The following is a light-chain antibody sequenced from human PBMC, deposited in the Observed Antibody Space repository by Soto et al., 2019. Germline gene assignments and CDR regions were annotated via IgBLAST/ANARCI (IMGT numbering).Light chain of an antibody. CDR3: QQRSNWPIT. V-gene: IGKV3-11*01. CDR2: DAS. CDR1: QSVSRY. Sequence: EIILTQSPVTLSVSPGERATLSCRASQSVSRYLAWYQQKPGQAPRLLIYDASNRATGIPARFSVSGSGTDFTLTISRLETEDFAVYYGQQRSNWPITFGQGTRLEIK. J-gene: IGKJ5*01.